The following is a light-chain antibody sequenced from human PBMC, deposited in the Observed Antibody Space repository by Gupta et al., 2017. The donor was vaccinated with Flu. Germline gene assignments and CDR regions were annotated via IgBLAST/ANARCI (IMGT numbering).Light chain of an antibody. V-gene: IGLV1-40*01. CDR1: D. J-gene: IGLJ3*02. CDR3: QSYDSSLSAWV. CDR2: GNS. Sequence: DVHWYQQLPGAAPNLLIYGNSNRPSGVSNRFSGSKSGSSASLAITGLQAEDEADYYCQSYDSSLSAWVFGGGTKLTVV.